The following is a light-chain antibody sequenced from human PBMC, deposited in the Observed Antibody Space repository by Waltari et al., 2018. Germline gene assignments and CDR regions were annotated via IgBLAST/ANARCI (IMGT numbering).Light chain of an antibody. CDR1: SLRSYY. Sequence: SPELTQDPAVSVALGQTVRITCQGDSLRSYYASWYQQKPGQAPVLVIYGKNNRPSGIPDRVSGSSSGNTASLTITGAQAEDEADYYCNSRDSSGNHLEVFGGGTKLTVL. CDR2: GKN. J-gene: IGLJ2*01. CDR3: NSRDSSGNHLEV. V-gene: IGLV3-19*01.